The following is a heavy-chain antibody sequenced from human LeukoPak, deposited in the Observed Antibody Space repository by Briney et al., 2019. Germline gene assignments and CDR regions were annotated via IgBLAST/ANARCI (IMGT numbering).Heavy chain of an antibody. J-gene: IGHJ3*02. V-gene: IGHV3-7*01. CDR2: IKQDGSEK. CDR1: GFTFSSYW. Sequence: GSLRLSCAASGFTFSSYWMSWVRQAPGKGLEWVANIKQDGSEKYYVDSVKGRFTISRDNAKNSLYLQMNSLRAEDTAVYYCASGYYYDSSGYPFDAFDIWGQGTMVTVS. CDR3: ASGYYYDSSGYPFDAFDI. D-gene: IGHD3-22*01.